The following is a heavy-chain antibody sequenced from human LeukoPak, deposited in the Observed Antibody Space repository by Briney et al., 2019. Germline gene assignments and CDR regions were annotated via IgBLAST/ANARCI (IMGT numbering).Heavy chain of an antibody. CDR3: ARAVSNGDGYIDY. J-gene: IGHJ4*02. CDR2: INHDGTT. Sequence: PSETLSLTCAVYGGSFSDSYWSWIRQPPGEGLEWIGEINHDGTTNYNPSLKSRVTILVDTSKNQFSLNLSSVTAADTAVYYCARAVSNGDGYIDYWGQGTLVTVSS. D-gene: IGHD5-24*01. CDR1: GGSFSDSY. V-gene: IGHV4-34*01.